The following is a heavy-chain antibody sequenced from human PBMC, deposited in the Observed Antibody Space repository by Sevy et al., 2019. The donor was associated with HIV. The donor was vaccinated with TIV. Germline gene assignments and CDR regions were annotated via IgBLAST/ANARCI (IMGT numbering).Heavy chain of an antibody. J-gene: IGHJ4*02. CDR2: ISYSGST. D-gene: IGHD3-16*01. Sequence: SETLSLTCTVSGGSISSYYWSWSRQPPGKGLEWIAYISYSGSTDYNPPLKSRVTISIDTSKNQFSLKLSSVTAADTAVYYCARGERGFFFDYWGQGTLVTVSS. V-gene: IGHV4-59*01. CDR3: ARGERGFFFDY. CDR1: GGSISSYY.